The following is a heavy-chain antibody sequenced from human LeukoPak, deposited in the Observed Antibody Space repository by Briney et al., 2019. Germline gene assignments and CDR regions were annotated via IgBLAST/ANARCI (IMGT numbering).Heavy chain of an antibody. CDR3: ARDSGEYYFDY. CDR2: INAGSGNT. Sequence: ASVKVSCKASGYTFITYPINWVRQAPGQGLEWMGWINAGSGNTKYSQNFQGRVTISRDTSASTAYMELSSLTSEDTAVYYCARDSGEYYFDYWGQGTLVTVSS. V-gene: IGHV1-3*01. CDR1: GYTFITYP. D-gene: IGHD2-15*01. J-gene: IGHJ4*02.